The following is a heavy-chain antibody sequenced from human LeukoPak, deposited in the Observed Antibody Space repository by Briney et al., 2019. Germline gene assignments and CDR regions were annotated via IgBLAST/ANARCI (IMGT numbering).Heavy chain of an antibody. V-gene: IGHV3-23*01. D-gene: IGHD3-10*01. CDR1: GFRFSSNA. J-gene: IGHJ3*01. CDR3: ARDGPAVPGQSRAFDV. Sequence: GGSLRLSCAASGFRFSSNAMSWVRQAPGKGLEWVSDISGSGGSTYYADPVKGRFTISRDNSKNTLYLQMNSLRAEDAAVYYCARDGPAVPGQSRAFDVWGQGTMVTVSS. CDR2: ISGSGGST.